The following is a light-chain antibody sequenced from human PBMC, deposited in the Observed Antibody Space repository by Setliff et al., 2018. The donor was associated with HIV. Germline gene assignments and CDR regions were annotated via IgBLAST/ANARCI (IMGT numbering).Light chain of an antibody. V-gene: IGLV2-8*01. J-gene: IGLJ1*01. CDR3: SSYAGRNNYV. CDR1: SNDIGFYDY. CDR2: EVS. Sequence: QSALTQPPSASGSVGQSVTISCTGTSNDIGFYDYVSWYQQHPGKAPKLMIYEVSKRPSGVPDRFSGSKSVNTASLTVSGLQAEDEADYYCSSYAGRNNYVFGTGTMGTVL.